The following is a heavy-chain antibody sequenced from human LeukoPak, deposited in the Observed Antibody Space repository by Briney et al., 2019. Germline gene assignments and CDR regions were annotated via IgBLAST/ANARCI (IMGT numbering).Heavy chain of an antibody. CDR2: IYSGGST. Sequence: GGSLRLSWAAAGFTVSSNYMSWVRQAPGKGLEWGSVIYSGGSTYYAASVQGRFTISRHNSKNTLYLQRNSLRAEDTAVYYCARGVAEDGFDYWGQGTLVTVSS. V-gene: IGHV3-53*04. D-gene: IGHD6-13*01. J-gene: IGHJ4*02. CDR1: GFTVSSNY. CDR3: ARGVAEDGFDY.